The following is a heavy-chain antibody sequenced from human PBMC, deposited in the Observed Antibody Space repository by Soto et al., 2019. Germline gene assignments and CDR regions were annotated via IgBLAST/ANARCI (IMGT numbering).Heavy chain of an antibody. D-gene: IGHD3-22*01. CDR1: GGSISSDDYY. V-gene: IGHV4-30-4*01. J-gene: IGHJ1*01. CDR2: IPSSGSI. Sequence: SETLSRTCTVSGGSISSDDYYWSWIRQAPGRGLEWIGYIPSSGSIYYNPSLKSRATISIDTAGNHFSLKVSSVTVADTAVYYCARDLDGLHDDTSGPFPRPGWGQGTLVTVSA. CDR3: ARDLDGLHDDTSGPFPRPG.